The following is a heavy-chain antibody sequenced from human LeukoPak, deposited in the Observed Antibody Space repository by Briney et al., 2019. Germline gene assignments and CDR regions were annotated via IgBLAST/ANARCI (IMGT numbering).Heavy chain of an antibody. Sequence: ASVKVSCKVSGYTLTELSMHWVRQAPGKGLEWMGGFDPEDGETIYAQKFQGRVTITRDTSASTAYMELSSLRSEDTAVYYCARVPECGSGCSRFDPWGQGTLVTVSS. V-gene: IGHV1-24*01. J-gene: IGHJ5*02. CDR2: FDPEDGET. CDR1: GYTLTELS. CDR3: ARVPECGSGCSRFDP. D-gene: IGHD6-19*01.